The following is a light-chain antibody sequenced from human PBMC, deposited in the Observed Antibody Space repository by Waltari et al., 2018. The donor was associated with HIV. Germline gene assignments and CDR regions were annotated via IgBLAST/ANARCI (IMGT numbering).Light chain of an antibody. V-gene: IGLV2-8*01. Sequence: QSALTQPPSASGSPGQSVTISCTGTSSDVGGYNYVSWYQQHPGKAPKLLMYDVTKRPSGVPGRSSGSKSGNAASLTVSGLQAEDEADYYCNSEAGNNKGVFGTGTKFTVL. CDR3: NSEAGNNKGV. CDR2: DVT. CDR1: SSDVGGYNY. J-gene: IGLJ1*01.